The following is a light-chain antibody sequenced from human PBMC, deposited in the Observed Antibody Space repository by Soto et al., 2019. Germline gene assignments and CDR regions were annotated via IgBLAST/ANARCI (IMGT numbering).Light chain of an antibody. CDR1: TSNIGSNY. CDR2: RNN. V-gene: IGLV1-47*01. J-gene: IGLJ1*01. CDR3: GAWDSSLNGYV. Sequence: SALTQSPSASGTPGQGVTISCSGSTSNIGSNYVYWYQQLPGTAPKLLIYRNNQRPSGVPDRFSASRSGASASLAISGLQSEDEADYFCGAWDSSLNGYVFGTGTKVTVL.